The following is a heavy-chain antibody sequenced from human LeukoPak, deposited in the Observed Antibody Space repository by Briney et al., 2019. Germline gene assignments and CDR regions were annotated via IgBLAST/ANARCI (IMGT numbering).Heavy chain of an antibody. V-gene: IGHV1-18*01. Sequence: GASVKVSCKASGYTFSTYGICWVRQAPGQGLEWMGWINAYNGDTNYAQKFQGRVTMTTDTSTSTAYMELRSLRSDDTAVYYCARGGSSWYPSAFDIWGQGTLVTVSS. D-gene: IGHD6-13*01. CDR2: INAYNGDT. CDR3: ARGGSSWYPSAFDI. CDR1: GYTFSTYG. J-gene: IGHJ3*02.